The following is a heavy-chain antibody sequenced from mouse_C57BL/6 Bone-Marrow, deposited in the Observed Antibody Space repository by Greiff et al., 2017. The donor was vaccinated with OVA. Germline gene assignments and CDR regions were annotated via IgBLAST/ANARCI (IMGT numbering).Heavy chain of an antibody. CDR2: IRSKSNNYAT. CDR3: GRHNWDGGFAY. CDR1: GFSFNTYA. J-gene: IGHJ3*01. D-gene: IGHD4-1*01. V-gene: IGHV10-1*01. Sequence: EVQLVESGGGLVQPKGSLKLSCAASGFSFNTYAMNWVRQAPGKGLEWVARIRSKSNNYATYYADSVKDRFTISRDDSESMLYLQMNNLKTEDTAMYYCGRHNWDGGFAYWGQGTLVTVSA.